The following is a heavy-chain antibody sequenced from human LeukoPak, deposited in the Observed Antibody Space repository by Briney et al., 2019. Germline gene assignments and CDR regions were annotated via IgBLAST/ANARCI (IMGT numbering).Heavy chain of an antibody. Sequence: ASVKVSCKTSGYTFTAYYMHWVRQAPGQGLEWMGWINANSGVTNSAQKFQGRATMTRDTSTSTVFMELSRLISDDTALYYCARTSAYGSSWHSYWGQGTLVTVSS. J-gene: IGHJ4*02. D-gene: IGHD6-13*01. CDR3: ARTSAYGSSWHSY. V-gene: IGHV1-2*02. CDR1: GYTFTAYY. CDR2: INANSGVT.